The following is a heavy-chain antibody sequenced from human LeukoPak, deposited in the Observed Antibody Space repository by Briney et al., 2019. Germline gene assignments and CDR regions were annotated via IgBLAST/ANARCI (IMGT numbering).Heavy chain of an antibody. D-gene: IGHD4-17*01. J-gene: IGHJ4*02. Sequence: GASVKVSCKASGYTVTGYYMHWVRQAPGQGLEWMGRINPNSGGTNYAQKFQGRVTMTRDTSISTAYMELSRLRSDDTAVYYCAPMLHYGDFDYWGQGTLVTVSS. V-gene: IGHV1-2*06. CDR1: GYTVTGYY. CDR2: INPNSGGT. CDR3: APMLHYGDFDY.